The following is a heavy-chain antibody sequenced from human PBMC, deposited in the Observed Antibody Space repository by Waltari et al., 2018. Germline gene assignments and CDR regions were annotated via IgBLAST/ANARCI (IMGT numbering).Heavy chain of an antibody. CDR2: FIPILGTA. CDR1: GGTFSSYA. V-gene: IGHV1-69*13. D-gene: IGHD2-15*01. J-gene: IGHJ5*02. CDR3: APDRDRRGWFDP. Sequence: QVQLVQSGAEVKKPGSSVKVSCKASGGTFSSYAISWVRQAPGQGLEWMGRFIPILGTANDAQRFQGRFTITADKSTSTAYMELSSLRSEDTAVYYCAPDRDRRGWFDPWGQGTLVTVSS.